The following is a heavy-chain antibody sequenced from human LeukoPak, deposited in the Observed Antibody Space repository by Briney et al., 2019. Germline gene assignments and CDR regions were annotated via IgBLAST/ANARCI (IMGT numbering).Heavy chain of an antibody. Sequence: TSETLSLTCTVSGGSISSGGYYWGWIHQPPGKGLEWIGSIYYSGSTYYNPSLKSRVTISVDTSKNQFSLKLSSVTAADTAVYYCARAANSGWYLSYFDYWGQGTLVTVSS. V-gene: IGHV4-39*07. CDR2: IYYSGST. D-gene: IGHD6-19*01. CDR3: ARAANSGWYLSYFDY. CDR1: GGSISSGGYY. J-gene: IGHJ4*02.